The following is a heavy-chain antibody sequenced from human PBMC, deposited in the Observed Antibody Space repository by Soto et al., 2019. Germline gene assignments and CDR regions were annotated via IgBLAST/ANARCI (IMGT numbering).Heavy chain of an antibody. CDR1: GGSISSSSYY. CDR3: VSLFYCSSTSCYYYYGMDV. V-gene: IGHV4-39*01. CDR2: IYYSGST. Sequence: SETLSLTCTVSGGSISSSSYYWGWIRQPPGKGLEWIGSIYYSGSTYYKPSLKSRVTISVDTSKNQFYLKLSSVTAADTAVYYCVSLFYCSSTSCYYYYGMDVWGQGTTVTVSS. D-gene: IGHD2-2*01. J-gene: IGHJ6*02.